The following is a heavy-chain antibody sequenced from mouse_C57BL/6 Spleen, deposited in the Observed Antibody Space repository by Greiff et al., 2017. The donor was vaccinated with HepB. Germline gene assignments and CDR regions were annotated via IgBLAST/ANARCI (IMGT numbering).Heavy chain of an antibody. CDR3: ARWDTTVVPGTSMSRWDDV. CDR2: IYPRSGNT. Sequence: VQLQQSGAELARPGASVKLSCKASGYTFTSYGISWVKQRTGQGLEWIGEIYPRSGNTYYNEKFKGKATLTADKSSSTAYMELRSLTSEDSAVYVWARWDTTVVPGTSMSRWDDVWGTGTTVTVSS. CDR1: GYTFTSYG. J-gene: IGHJ1*03. D-gene: IGHD1-1*01. V-gene: IGHV1-81*01.